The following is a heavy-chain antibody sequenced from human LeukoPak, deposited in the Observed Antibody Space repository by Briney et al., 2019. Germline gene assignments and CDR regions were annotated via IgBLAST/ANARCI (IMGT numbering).Heavy chain of an antibody. J-gene: IGHJ4*02. V-gene: IGHV3-66*01. CDR1: GFTVSSNY. CDR2: IYSGGTT. CDR3: ASGSGWYRIDY. D-gene: IGHD6-19*01. Sequence: GGSLRLSCAASGFTVSSNYMSWVRQAPGKGLEWVSLIYSGGTTYYADSVKGRFTISRDNSKNTLYLQMNSLRAEDAAVYYCASGSGWYRIDYWGQGTLVTVSS.